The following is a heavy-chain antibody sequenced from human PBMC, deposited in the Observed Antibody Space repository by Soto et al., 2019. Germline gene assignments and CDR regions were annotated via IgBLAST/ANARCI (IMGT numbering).Heavy chain of an antibody. CDR3: ARDIACSSSSCQGDNFDI. J-gene: IGHJ3*02. V-gene: IGHV3-53*01. CDR2: IYSGGGT. CDR1: GFSVTNNY. Sequence: QLVASGGGLIQPGESLTLSCEASGFSVTNNYMYWVRQAPGKGLEWVSLIYSGGGTHYADFVNGRFTISRDNSKNTLHLQMDKLRAEDTAIYYCARDIACSSSSCQGDNFDIWGRGTLVTVSP. D-gene: IGHD2-2*01.